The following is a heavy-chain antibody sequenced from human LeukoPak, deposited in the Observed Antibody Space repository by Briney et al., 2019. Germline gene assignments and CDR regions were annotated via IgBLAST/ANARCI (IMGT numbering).Heavy chain of an antibody. CDR1: GFTFSSYA. CDR2: VNLQGST. CDR3: AREGGPYRPLDY. V-gene: IGHV4-34*01. Sequence: GSLRLSCAASGFTFSSYAMAWVRQPPGKGLEWIGEVNLQGSTNYNPSLMGRVAISVDTSESHISLQLTSVTAADTAVYYCAREGGPYRPLDYSGQGTLVTVSS. J-gene: IGHJ4*02.